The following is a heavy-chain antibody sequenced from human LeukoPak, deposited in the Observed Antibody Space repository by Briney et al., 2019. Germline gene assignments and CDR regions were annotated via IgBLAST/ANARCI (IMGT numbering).Heavy chain of an antibody. D-gene: IGHD5-24*01. J-gene: IGHJ4*01. CDR2: IKEDGTET. CDR1: GFMFSSNW. CDR3: AKEGRSLQTY. V-gene: IGHV3-7*03. Sequence: GGSLRLSCAASGFMFSSNWMSWVRLAPGKGLEWVANIKEDGTETYYVDSVKGRFTISRDNARNSLYLQMNSLRVEDTAVYYCAKEGRSLQTYWGQEPWSPSPQ.